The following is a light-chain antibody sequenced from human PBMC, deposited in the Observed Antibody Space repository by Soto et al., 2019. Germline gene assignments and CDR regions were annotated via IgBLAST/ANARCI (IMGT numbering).Light chain of an antibody. CDR3: QQYYRTPHT. J-gene: IGKJ2*01. Sequence: TLLTPSPDSLAVSLGARAPINCKSSQSVLDISNSKNYLAWYQQKPRQPPQLLIYWASARKSGVPDSFSGSGTGKDFTLTISSLQAEDVAVDYCQQYYRTPHTVGQGTKREIK. CDR2: WAS. CDR1: QSVLDISNSKNY. V-gene: IGKV4-1*01.